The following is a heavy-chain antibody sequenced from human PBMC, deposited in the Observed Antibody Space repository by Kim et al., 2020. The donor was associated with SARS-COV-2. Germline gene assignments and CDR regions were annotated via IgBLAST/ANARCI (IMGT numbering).Heavy chain of an antibody. D-gene: IGHD3-22*01. J-gene: IGHJ5*02. CDR1: GYTFTSYG. Sequence: ASVKVSCKASGYTFTSYGISWVRQAPGQGLEWMGWISAYNGNTNYAQKLQGRVTMTTDTSTSTAYMELRSLRSDDTAVYYCARGRDSSGYYGWFDPWGQGTLVTVSS. CDR2: ISAYNGNT. CDR3: ARGRDSSGYYGWFDP. V-gene: IGHV1-18*01.